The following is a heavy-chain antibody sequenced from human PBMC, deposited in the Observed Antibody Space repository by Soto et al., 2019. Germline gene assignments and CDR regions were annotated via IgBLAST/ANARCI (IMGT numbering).Heavy chain of an antibody. CDR1: GGTFSSYA. CDR3: ARRVGGTTSLANWFDP. V-gene: IGHV1-69*13. CDR2: IIPIFGTA. D-gene: IGHD1-26*01. J-gene: IGHJ5*02. Sequence: VKVSCKASGGTFSSYAISWVRQAPGQGLEWMGGIIPIFGTANYAQKFQGRVTITADESTSTAYMELSSLRSEDTAVYYCARRVGGTTSLANWFDPWGQGTLVTVSS.